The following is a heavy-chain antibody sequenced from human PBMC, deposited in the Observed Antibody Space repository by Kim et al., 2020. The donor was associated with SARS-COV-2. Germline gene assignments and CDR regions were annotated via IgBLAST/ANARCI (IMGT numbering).Heavy chain of an antibody. CDR3: TRHWDYYYGMDV. J-gene: IGHJ6*02. Sequence: AYAASVKGRFTISRDDSKNTAYLQMNSLKTEDTAVYYCTRHWDYYYGMDVWGQGTTVTVSS. V-gene: IGHV3-73*01. D-gene: IGHD3-16*01.